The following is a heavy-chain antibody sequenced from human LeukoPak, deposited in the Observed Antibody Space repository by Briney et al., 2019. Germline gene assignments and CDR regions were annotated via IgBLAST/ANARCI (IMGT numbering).Heavy chain of an antibody. CDR1: EYSFATYW. CDR3: ARPLQGIVGATGFDY. V-gene: IGHV5-51*01. Sequence: TTGESLKISCQGSEYSFATYWIAWLRQMPGKGLEWMGIIYPSDSDTRYSPSFQGQVTISADKSIKTAYLQWSSLKASDTAMYYCARPLQGIVGATGFDYWGQETLVTVSS. J-gene: IGHJ4*02. D-gene: IGHD1-26*01. CDR2: IYPSDSDT.